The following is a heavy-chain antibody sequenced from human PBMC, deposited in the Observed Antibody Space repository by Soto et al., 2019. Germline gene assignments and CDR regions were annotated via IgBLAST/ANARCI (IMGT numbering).Heavy chain of an antibody. D-gene: IGHD6-13*01. V-gene: IGHV3-66*01. J-gene: IGHJ4*02. CDR3: ARDPRKGYRSSWYVPYFDF. Sequence: GGSLILSCAASGLTVSNNYMSWVRQAPGKGLEWVSAISSGGSTDYADSVKGRFTISKDNSKNILHLQMNSLRAEDTAVYYCARDPRKGYRSSWYVPYFDFWGQGALVTVSS. CDR1: GLTVSNNY. CDR2: ISSGGST.